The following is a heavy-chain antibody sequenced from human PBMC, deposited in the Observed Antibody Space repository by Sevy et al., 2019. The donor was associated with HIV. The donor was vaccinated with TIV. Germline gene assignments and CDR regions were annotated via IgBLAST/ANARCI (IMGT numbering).Heavy chain of an antibody. D-gene: IGHD2-8*02. CDR3: AKRRVQSGLSGGGANYGMDV. CDR1: GFPFSNYA. J-gene: IGHJ6*02. V-gene: IGHV3-23*01. CDR2: LIGGGSRT. Sequence: GSLRLSCAASGFPFSNYAMSWVRQAPGKGLEWVSTLIGGGSRTYYAGSVTGRFIISRDNSRNTRYLQMNSLRAEDTAIYYCAKRRVQSGLSGGGANYGMDVCGRGTTVTVSS.